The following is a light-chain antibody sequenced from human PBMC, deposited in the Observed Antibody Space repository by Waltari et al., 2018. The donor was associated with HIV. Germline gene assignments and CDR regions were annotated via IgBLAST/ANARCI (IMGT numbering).Light chain of an antibody. V-gene: IGLV3-21*02. J-gene: IGLJ1*01. CDR1: NIGSKR. CDR2: NGS. Sequence: SYVLTQSSSVSVAPGQTASITCGGTNIGSKRVHSYQQKAGQAPVLVFYNGSDRPSGIPERFSGSRSGNTATLTISRVEAGDEADYYCHVWDRSSDHHVFGPGTKVTVL. CDR3: HVWDRSSDHHV.